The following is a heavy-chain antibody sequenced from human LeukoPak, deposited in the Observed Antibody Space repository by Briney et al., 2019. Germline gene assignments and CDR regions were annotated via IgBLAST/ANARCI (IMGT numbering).Heavy chain of an antibody. Sequence: SVKVSCKASGGTFSSYAISWVRQAPGQGLEWMGGIIPIFGTANYAQKFQGRVTITTDESTSTAYMELSSLRSEDTAVYYCARGSRYYYYVDVWGKGTTVTVSS. J-gene: IGHJ6*03. CDR3: ARGSRYYYYVDV. CDR2: IIPIFGTA. D-gene: IGHD6-19*01. CDR1: GGTFSSYA. V-gene: IGHV1-69*05.